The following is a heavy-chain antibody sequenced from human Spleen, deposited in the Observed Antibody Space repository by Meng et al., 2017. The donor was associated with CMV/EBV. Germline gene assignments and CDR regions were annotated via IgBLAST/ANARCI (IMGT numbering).Heavy chain of an antibody. Sequence: LTCTGSGGSSGDNNWWTWVRQTPGKGLEWIGEIYRSGTTNYNPSLKSRVTLSLDKYKNHFSLKLRSVTAADTARYYCARDSGNYFDYWGQGTLVTVSS. V-gene: IGHV4-4*02. CDR1: GGSSGDNNW. CDR2: IYRSGTT. D-gene: IGHD1-26*01. J-gene: IGHJ4*02. CDR3: ARDSGNYFDY.